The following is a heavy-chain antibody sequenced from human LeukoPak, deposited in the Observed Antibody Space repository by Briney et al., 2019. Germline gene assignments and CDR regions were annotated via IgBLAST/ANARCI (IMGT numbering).Heavy chain of an antibody. CDR2: IYTSGST. Sequence: SETLSLTCTVSGGSISSYYWSWIRQPAGKGLEWIGRIYTSGSTNYNASLKSRVSMSVDTSKNQFSLKLSSVTAADTAVFYCARENSGSYRAFDYWGQGTLVTVSS. V-gene: IGHV4-4*07. J-gene: IGHJ4*02. D-gene: IGHD1-26*01. CDR3: ARENSGSYRAFDY. CDR1: GGSISSYY.